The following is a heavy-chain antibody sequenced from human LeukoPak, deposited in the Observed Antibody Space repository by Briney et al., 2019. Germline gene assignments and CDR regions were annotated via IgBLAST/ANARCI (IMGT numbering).Heavy chain of an antibody. Sequence: ASVKVSCKASGYTFTGYYMHWVRQAPGQGLEWMGWINPNSGGTNYAQKFQGRVTMTRDTPISTAYMELSRLRSDDTAVYYCARGATGQSPLDPWGQGTLVTVSS. CDR1: GYTFTGYY. D-gene: IGHD2-15*01. CDR2: INPNSGGT. CDR3: ARGATGQSPLDP. V-gene: IGHV1-2*02. J-gene: IGHJ5*02.